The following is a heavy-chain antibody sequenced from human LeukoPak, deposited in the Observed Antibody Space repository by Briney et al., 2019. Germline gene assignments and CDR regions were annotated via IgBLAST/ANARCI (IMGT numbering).Heavy chain of an antibody. CDR1: GGSISSYY. D-gene: IGHD2-2*01. CDR3: ARGPYQLLYHYYYGMDV. Sequence: SETLSLTCTVSGGSISSYYWSWIRQPPGKGLEWIGYIYYSGSTNYNPSLKSRVTISVDTSKNQFSLKLSSVTAADTAVYYCARGPYQLLYHYYYGMDVWGQGTTVTVSS. V-gene: IGHV4-59*12. CDR2: IYYSGST. J-gene: IGHJ6*02.